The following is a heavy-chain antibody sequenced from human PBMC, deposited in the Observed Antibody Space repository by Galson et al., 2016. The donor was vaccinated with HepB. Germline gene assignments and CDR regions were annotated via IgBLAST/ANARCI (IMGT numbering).Heavy chain of an antibody. J-gene: IGHJ4*02. Sequence: SLRLSCAASGFIFSTHNMNWVRQAPGKGLEWVSYIESTGSPIYYADSVKGRFIISRDNAKNSLDLQMNSLRDEDTAVYYCASDGGVGIHFDSWRQGTLVTVSS. V-gene: IGHV3-48*02. CDR1: GFIFSTHN. D-gene: IGHD2-15*01. CDR3: ASDGGVGIHFDS. CDR2: IESTGSPI.